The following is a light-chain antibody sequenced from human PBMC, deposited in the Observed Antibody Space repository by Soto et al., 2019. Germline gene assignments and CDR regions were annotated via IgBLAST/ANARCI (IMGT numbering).Light chain of an antibody. Sequence: NFMLTQPHSVSGSPGKTVTISCTRSSGNIVSNYVQWYQQRPGSSPTTVIYEDDDRPSGVPDRFSASIDTSSNSASLTISGLKTEDEADYYCQSYDADILIFGGGTKLTVL. CDR1: SGNIVSNY. CDR2: EDD. V-gene: IGLV6-57*01. CDR3: QSYDADILI. J-gene: IGLJ2*01.